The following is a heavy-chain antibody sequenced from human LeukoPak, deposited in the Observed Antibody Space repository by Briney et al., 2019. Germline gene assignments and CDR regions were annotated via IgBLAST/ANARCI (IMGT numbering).Heavy chain of an antibody. V-gene: IGHV3-21*01. Sequence: PGGSLRLSCAASGFTFSSYSMNWVRQAPGKGLEWVSSISSSSYIYYADSVKGRFTISRDNAKNSLYLQMNSLRAEDTAVYYCAREYCSSTSCYLSDYYYGMDVWGKGTTVTVSS. CDR1: GFTFSSYS. CDR3: AREYCSSTSCYLSDYYYGMDV. D-gene: IGHD2-2*01. CDR2: ISSSSYI. J-gene: IGHJ6*04.